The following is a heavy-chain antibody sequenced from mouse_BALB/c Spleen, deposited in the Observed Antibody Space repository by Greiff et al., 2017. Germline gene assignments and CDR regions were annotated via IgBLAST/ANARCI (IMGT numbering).Heavy chain of an antibody. J-gene: IGHJ2*01. Sequence: EVMLVESGGGLVQPGGSRKLSCAASGFTFSSFGMHWVRQAPEKGLEWVAYISSGSSTIYYADTVKGRFTISRDNPKNTLFLQMTSLRSEDTAMYYCARSYYDYDQGVSDYWGQGTTLTVSS. D-gene: IGHD2-4*01. CDR1: GFTFSSFG. V-gene: IGHV5-17*02. CDR3: ARSYYDYDQGVSDY. CDR2: ISSGSSTI.